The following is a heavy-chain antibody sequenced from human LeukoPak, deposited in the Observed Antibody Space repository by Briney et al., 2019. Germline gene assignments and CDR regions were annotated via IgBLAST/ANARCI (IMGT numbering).Heavy chain of an antibody. CDR2: ISAYNGNT. J-gene: IGHJ6*02. CDR1: GYTFTSYG. V-gene: IGHV1-18*01. CDR3: ARARGTTVTMGYYYYGMDV. Sequence: ASVKVSCKASGYTFTSYGISWVRQAPGQGLEWMGWISAYNGNTNYAQKLQGRVTMTTDTSTSTAYMELRSLRSDDTAVYYCARARGTTVTMGYYYYGMDVWGQGTTVTASS. D-gene: IGHD4-17*01.